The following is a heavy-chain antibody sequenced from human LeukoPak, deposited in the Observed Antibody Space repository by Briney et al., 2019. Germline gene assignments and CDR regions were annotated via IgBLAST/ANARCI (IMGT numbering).Heavy chain of an antibody. CDR2: IRYDGSNK. Sequence: GGSLRLSCAASGFTFSSYGMHWVRQAPGKGLEWVAFIRYDGSNKYYADSVKGRFTISRDNSKNTLYLQMNSLRAEDTAVYYCAKDRLILSWGSTSCDYWGQGTLVTVSS. J-gene: IGHJ4*02. D-gene: IGHD2-2*01. V-gene: IGHV3-30*02. CDR1: GFTFSSYG. CDR3: AKDRLILSWGSTSCDY.